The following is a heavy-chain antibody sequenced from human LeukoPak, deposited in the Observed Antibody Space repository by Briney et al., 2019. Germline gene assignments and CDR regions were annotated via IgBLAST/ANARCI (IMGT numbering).Heavy chain of an antibody. D-gene: IGHD2-15*01. J-gene: IGHJ5*02. CDR1: GFTFSNAW. Sequence: GGSLRLSCAASGFTFSNAWMSWVRQAPGKGLMYISRNNGDGSTTNYADVVKGRFTMSRDNVKNTLYLQMNSLRVEDTAVYYCARDPRNVGLAPWGQGTLVTVSS. CDR2: NNGDGSTT. V-gene: IGHV3-74*01. CDR3: ARDPRNVGLAP.